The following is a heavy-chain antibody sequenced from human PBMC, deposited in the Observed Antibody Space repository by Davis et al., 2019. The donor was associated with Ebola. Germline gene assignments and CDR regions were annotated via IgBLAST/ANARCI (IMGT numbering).Heavy chain of an antibody. D-gene: IGHD5/OR15-5a*01. Sequence: MPSETLSLTCSVSGVSITSHYWSWIRQPPGKGLEWIGYFGSTNHNPSLKSRVTISADTSKNQFSLKLTSVTAADTAVYYCARRVVSTIGGGDWIDPWGQGILVIVSS. CDR1: GVSITSHY. J-gene: IGHJ5*02. CDR2: FGST. V-gene: IGHV4-59*08. CDR3: ARRVVSTIGGGDWIDP.